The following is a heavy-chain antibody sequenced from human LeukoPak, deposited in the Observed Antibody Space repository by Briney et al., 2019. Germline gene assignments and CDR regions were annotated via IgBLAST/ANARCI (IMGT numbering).Heavy chain of an antibody. V-gene: IGHV3-23*01. CDR3: AKDLLSGSYSVFDY. CDR2: IMNSDGST. CDR1: GFSFSTYD. D-gene: IGHD1-26*01. Sequence: PGGSLRLSCAASGFSFSTYDMTWVRQAPGKGLEWVSVIMNSDGSTHYADSVKGRFTISRDNSKNTLYLQMNSLRAEDTAVYYCAKDLLSGSYSVFDYWGQGTLVTVSS. J-gene: IGHJ4*02.